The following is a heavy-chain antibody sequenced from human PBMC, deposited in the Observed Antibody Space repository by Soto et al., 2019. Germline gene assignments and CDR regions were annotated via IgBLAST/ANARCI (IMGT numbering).Heavy chain of an antibody. J-gene: IGHJ4*02. CDR2: IYYSVST. D-gene: IGHD5-18*01. CDR1: GGSISSYY. CDR3: ATYAGMALCEN. V-gene: IGHV4-59*01. Sequence: PAETRSLTCTVSGGSISSYYWNWIRQHPGKGLEWIGYIYYSVSTKYNPSLKSRATISADTSKNQISLKLSSVTAADTAVYYCATYAGMALCENWGEGNTVSVSS.